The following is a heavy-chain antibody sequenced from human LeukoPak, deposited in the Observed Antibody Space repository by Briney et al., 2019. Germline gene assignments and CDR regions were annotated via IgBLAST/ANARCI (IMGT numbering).Heavy chain of an antibody. CDR2: ISWNSGSI. V-gene: IGHV3-9*01. CDR1: GFTFDDYA. D-gene: IGHD6-13*01. Sequence: GGSLRLSCAASGFTFDDYAMHWVRQAPGKGLEWVSGISWNSGSIGYADSVKGRFTISRDNAKNSLYLQMNSLRAEDTALYYCAKDTSTWHDAFDIWGQGTMVTVSS. J-gene: IGHJ3*02. CDR3: AKDTSTWHDAFDI.